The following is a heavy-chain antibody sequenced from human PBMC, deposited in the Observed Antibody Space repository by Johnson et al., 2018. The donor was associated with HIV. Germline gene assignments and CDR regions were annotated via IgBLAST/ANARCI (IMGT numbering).Heavy chain of an antibody. Sequence: VESGGGLVQPGRSLKLSCAASGFTFDDYAMHWVRQTPGKGLEWVSGISDSGGSTHYADSVKGRFTISRDNAKNSLYLQMNSLRAEDTAVYYCARDRRGHLSWSSDAFDIWGQGTMVTVSS. V-gene: IGHV3-9*01. CDR1: GFTFDDYA. D-gene: IGHD6-13*01. CDR3: ARDRRGHLSWSSDAFDI. CDR2: ISDSGGST. J-gene: IGHJ3*02.